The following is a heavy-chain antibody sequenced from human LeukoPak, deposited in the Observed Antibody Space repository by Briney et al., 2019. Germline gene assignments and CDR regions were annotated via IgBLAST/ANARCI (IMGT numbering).Heavy chain of an antibody. J-gene: IGHJ4*02. Sequence: SATLSLTSTAPGGSISSYDWSWIRQPLGKGLVCLGYSYYSGSTNYITSLKRRVTISVDTSKNQFSLKLSSVTAADTAVYYCARGGGSSWYPSLFDYWGQGTLVTVSS. CDR2: SYYSGST. V-gene: IGHV4-59*01. D-gene: IGHD6-13*01. CDR1: GGSISSYD. CDR3: ARGGGSSWYPSLFDY.